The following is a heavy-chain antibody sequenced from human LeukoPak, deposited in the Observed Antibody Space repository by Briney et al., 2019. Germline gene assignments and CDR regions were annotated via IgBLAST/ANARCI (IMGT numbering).Heavy chain of an antibody. D-gene: IGHD4-17*01. CDR3: AREFAVPYYFDY. CDR1: GFIFSSSW. J-gene: IGHJ4*02. Sequence: GGSLRLSCAAWGFIFSSSWMSWVRQARGRGVEGVANIKLDGSEKDFVDSVKRRFTISRDNAKNSLYLQMNSLRAEDTAVYYCAREFAVPYYFDYWGQGTLVTVSS. V-gene: IGHV3-7*03. CDR2: IKLDGSEK.